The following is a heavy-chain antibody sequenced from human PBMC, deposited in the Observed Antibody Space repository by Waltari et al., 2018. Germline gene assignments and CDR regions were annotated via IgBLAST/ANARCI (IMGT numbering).Heavy chain of an antibody. V-gene: IGHV4-38-2*01. Sequence: QVQLQESGPGLVKPSETLSLTCAVSGYSISSGYYWGWIRHPPGKGLEWIGNIYHSGSTHDNPSIKSRVTISVDTSKNQFSLKLSSVTAADTAVYYCARRAAITAAGPTYYMDVWGKGTTVTVSS. CDR1: GYSISSGYY. CDR2: IYHSGST. D-gene: IGHD6-13*01. J-gene: IGHJ6*03. CDR3: ARRAAITAAGPTYYMDV.